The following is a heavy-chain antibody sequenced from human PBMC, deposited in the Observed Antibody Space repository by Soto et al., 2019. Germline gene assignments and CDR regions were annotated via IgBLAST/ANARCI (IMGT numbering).Heavy chain of an antibody. J-gene: IGHJ4*02. D-gene: IGHD3-10*01. Sequence: GGSLRLSCSTSGFTFSTYAMNWVRQAPGKGLEWVSALSGSGGTTYYADSVRGRFTISRDNSKNTLFLQMSSLRAEDTALYYCAKQRAGYVSGSDTFYFDFWGRGTLVTVSS. CDR3: AKQRAGYVSGSDTFYFDF. CDR1: GFTFSTYA. CDR2: LSGSGGTT. V-gene: IGHV3-23*01.